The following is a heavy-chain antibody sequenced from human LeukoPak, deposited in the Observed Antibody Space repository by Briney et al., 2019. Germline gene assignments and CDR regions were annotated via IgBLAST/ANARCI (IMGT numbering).Heavy chain of an antibody. D-gene: IGHD3-10*01. CDR2: ISAYNGNT. CDR1: GYTFTSYG. V-gene: IGHV1-18*01. CDR3: AGDPSWFGESDFDY. Sequence: ASVKVSCKASGYTFTSYGISWVRQAPGQGLEWMGWISAYNGNTNYAQKLQGRVTMTTDTSTSTAYMELRSLRSDDTAVYYCAGDPSWFGESDFDYWGQGTLVTVSS. J-gene: IGHJ4*02.